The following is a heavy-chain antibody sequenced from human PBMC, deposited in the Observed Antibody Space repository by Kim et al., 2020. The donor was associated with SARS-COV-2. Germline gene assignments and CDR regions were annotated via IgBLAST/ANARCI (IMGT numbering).Heavy chain of an antibody. CDR1: GGSISSSSYY. V-gene: IGHV4-39*01. CDR2: IYYSGST. J-gene: IGHJ4*02. CDR3: ASEHIVVVTYYFDY. Sequence: SETLSLTCTVSGGSISSSSYYWGWIRQPPGKGLEWIGSIYYSGSTYYNPSLKSRVTISVDTSKNQFSLKLSSVTAADTAVYYCASEHIVVVTYYFDYWGQGTLVTVSS. D-gene: IGHD2-21*02.